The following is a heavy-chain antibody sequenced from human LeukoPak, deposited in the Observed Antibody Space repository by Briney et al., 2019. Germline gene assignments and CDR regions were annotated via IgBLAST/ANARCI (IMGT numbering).Heavy chain of an antibody. D-gene: IGHD2-15*01. CDR2: INHSGGT. CDR3: ARGRLDCSGGSCYSPGFDP. CDR1: GGSFSGYY. J-gene: IGHJ5*02. V-gene: IGHV4-34*01. Sequence: SETLSLTCAVYGGSFSGYYWSWIRQPPGKGLEWIGEINHSGGTNYNPSLKSRVTISVDTSKNQFSLKLSSVTAADTAVYYCARGRLDCSGGSCYSPGFDPWGQGTLVTVSS.